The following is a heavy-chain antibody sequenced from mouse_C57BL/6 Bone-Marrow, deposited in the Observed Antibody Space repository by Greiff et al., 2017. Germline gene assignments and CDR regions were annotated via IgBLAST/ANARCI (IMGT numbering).Heavy chain of an antibody. D-gene: IGHD1-1*01. CDR3: ARLEFDGSSGAWYFDV. J-gene: IGHJ1*03. V-gene: IGHV1-85*01. CDR2: IYPRDGST. Sequence: QVQLQQSGPELVKPGASVKLSCKASGYTFPSYDINWVKQRPGQGLEWIGWIYPRDGSTKYNEKFKGKATLTVDTSSSTAYMELHSLTSADSAVYFCARLEFDGSSGAWYFDVWGTGTTVTVSS. CDR1: GYTFPSYD.